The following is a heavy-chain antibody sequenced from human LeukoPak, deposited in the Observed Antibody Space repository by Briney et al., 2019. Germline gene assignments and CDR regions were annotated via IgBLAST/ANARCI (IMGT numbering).Heavy chain of an antibody. J-gene: IGHJ4*02. Sequence: PGGSLRLSCAASEFTFSNYGMHWVRQAPGKGLEWVAFIRYDGSNKYYADSVKARFTISRDNSKNTLYLQMNSLRAEDTAVYYCAKDLEKLRFLEWGDGDWGQGTLVTVSS. D-gene: IGHD3-3*01. CDR1: EFTFSNYG. CDR3: AKDLEKLRFLEWGDGD. V-gene: IGHV3-30*02. CDR2: IRYDGSNK.